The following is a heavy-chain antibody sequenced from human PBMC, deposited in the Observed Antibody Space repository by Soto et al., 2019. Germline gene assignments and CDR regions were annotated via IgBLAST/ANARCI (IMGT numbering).Heavy chain of an antibody. J-gene: IGHJ4*02. D-gene: IGHD6-19*01. V-gene: IGHV4-34*01. CDR2: INHSGST. CDR3: ARGFRVSGWYRF. CDR1: GLSFSGYY. Sequence: SETLSLTCAFYGLSFSGYYWILIRQPPGKGLEWIGEINHSGSTNYNPSPKSRVTISVDTSKNQFSLKLSSVTAADTAVYYCARGFRVSGWYRFWGQGTLVTVSS.